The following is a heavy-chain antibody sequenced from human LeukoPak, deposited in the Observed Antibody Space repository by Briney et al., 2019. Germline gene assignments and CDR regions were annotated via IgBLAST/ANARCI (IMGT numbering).Heavy chain of an antibody. V-gene: IGHV4-59*08. Sequence: SETLSLTCTVSGGSISSYYWSWIRQPPGKGLEWIGYIYYSGSTNYNPSLKSRVTISVDTSKNQFSLKLSSVTAADTAVYYCARHLRITAVAGYDYWGQGTLVTVSS. CDR3: ARHLRITAVAGYDY. CDR1: GGSISSYY. CDR2: IYYSGST. J-gene: IGHJ4*02. D-gene: IGHD6-19*01.